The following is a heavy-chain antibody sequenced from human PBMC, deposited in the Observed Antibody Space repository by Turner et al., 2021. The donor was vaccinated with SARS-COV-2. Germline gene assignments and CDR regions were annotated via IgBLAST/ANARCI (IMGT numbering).Heavy chain of an antibody. CDR3: ATYYYDSSGYYYGFDY. CDR1: GCSISSYY. D-gene: IGHD3-22*01. CDR2: IYYSGST. J-gene: IGHJ4*02. Sequence: QVQLQESGPGLVKPSETLSLTCTVPGCSISSYYWSWIRQPPGKGLEWIGYIYYSGSTNYNPSLKSRVTISVDTSKNQFSLKLSSVTAADTAVYYCATYYYDSSGYYYGFDYWGQGTLVTVSS. V-gene: IGHV4-59*01.